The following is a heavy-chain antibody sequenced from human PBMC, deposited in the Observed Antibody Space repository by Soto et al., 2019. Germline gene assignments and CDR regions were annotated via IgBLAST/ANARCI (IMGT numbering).Heavy chain of an antibody. J-gene: IGHJ4*02. CDR2: IYYSGST. Sequence: SETLSLTCTVSGGSFSSGGYYWSWIRQHPGKGLEWIGYIYYSGSTYYNPSLKSRITISVDTSKSQFSLKLNSLTTADTAVYYCARAPGGVFDYWGQGTLVTVSS. V-gene: IGHV4-31*03. CDR3: ARAPGGVFDY. CDR1: GGSFSSGGYY.